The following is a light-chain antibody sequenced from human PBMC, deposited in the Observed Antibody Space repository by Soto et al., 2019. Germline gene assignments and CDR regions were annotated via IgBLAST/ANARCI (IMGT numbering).Light chain of an antibody. CDR3: LQSFKSPST. V-gene: IGKV1-39*01. Sequence: DIQMTQSPSSLSASVGYTVTMTCRASQSIALSVNWYQQKPGKAPKLLIYVAFTLESGVPSRFSGSGSGTEVTLPIRSRQPEGLATYYCLQSFKSPSTFGQGTRLE. CDR2: VAF. CDR1: QSIALS. J-gene: IGKJ5*01.